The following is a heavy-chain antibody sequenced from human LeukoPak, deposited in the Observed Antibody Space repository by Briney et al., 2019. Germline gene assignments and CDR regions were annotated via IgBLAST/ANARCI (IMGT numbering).Heavy chain of an antibody. Sequence: GASVKVSCKASGYTFTSYGISWVRQAPGQGLEWMGIINPSGGTTTYAQKFQGRVTMTRDTSTSTVYMELSSLRSEDTAVYYCARRPVYYYSGRPNYGSMDVWGQGTTVTVSS. CDR1: GYTFTSYG. CDR3: ARRPVYYYSGRPNYGSMDV. D-gene: IGHD3-9*01. CDR2: INPSGGTT. J-gene: IGHJ6*02. V-gene: IGHV1-46*01.